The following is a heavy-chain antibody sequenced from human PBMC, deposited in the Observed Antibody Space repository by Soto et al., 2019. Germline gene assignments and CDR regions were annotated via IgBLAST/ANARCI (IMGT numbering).Heavy chain of an antibody. Sequence: ASVKVSCKASGYTFTSYAMHCVRQAPGQRLEWMGWINAGNGNTKYSQKFQGRVTITRDTSASTAYMELSSLRSEDTAVYYCARSEYSSGWVGWFDPWGQGTLVTVSS. CDR2: INAGNGNT. CDR3: ARSEYSSGWVGWFDP. D-gene: IGHD6-19*01. V-gene: IGHV1-3*01. J-gene: IGHJ5*02. CDR1: GYTFTSYA.